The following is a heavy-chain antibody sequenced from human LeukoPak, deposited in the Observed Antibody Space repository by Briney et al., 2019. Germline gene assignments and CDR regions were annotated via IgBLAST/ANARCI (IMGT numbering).Heavy chain of an antibody. V-gene: IGHV3-7*03. CDR3: ARGRFIAGTTAYYFDY. D-gene: IGHD1-26*01. Sequence: GGSLRLSCVDSGFTFSSHWMCWVRQAPGKGLEWVANINQGEGEKYYVDSVKGRFTISRDNAKKSLFLQMNSLRAEGTAVYYCARGRFIAGTTAYYFDYWGQGTLVTVSS. CDR1: GFTFSSHW. J-gene: IGHJ4*02. CDR2: INQGEGEK.